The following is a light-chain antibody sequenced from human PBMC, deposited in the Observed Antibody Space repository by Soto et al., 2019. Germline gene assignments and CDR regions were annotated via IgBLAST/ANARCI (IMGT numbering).Light chain of an antibody. V-gene: IGKV3-11*01. CDR1: QSVSSY. CDR3: QQYNNWPRT. Sequence: EIVLTQSPATLSLSPGERATLSCRASQSVSSYLAWYQQKFGQAHRLLIYDAYNRATGIQARFSGSGSGTEFTLTISSLQSEDFAVYYCQQYNNWPRTFGQGTKVDIK. J-gene: IGKJ1*01. CDR2: DAY.